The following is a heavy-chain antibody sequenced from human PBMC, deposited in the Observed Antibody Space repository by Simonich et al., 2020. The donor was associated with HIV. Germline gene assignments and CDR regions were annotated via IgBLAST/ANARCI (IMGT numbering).Heavy chain of an antibody. V-gene: IGHV4-59*12. CDR2: IYYSGST. J-gene: IGHJ4*02. CDR3: ARGRPPGFSNGWYHFDF. D-gene: IGHD6-19*01. Sequence: QVQLQESGPGLVKPSETLSLRCTVSGGSISSDYWSWIRQPPGKGLEWIGYIYYSGSTNYNPSLKSLVTISVDTSKNQVSLKLSSVTAADTAIYYCARGRPPGFSNGWYHFDFWGQGTLVTVSP. CDR1: GGSISSDY.